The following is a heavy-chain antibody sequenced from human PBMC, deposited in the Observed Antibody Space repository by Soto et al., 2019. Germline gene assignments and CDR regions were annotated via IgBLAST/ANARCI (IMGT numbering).Heavy chain of an antibody. Sequence: SETLTLPSAPYGGSLSGHYWSWIRQPPGKGLEWIGEINHSGSTNYNPSLKSRVTISVDTSKNQFSLRLSSVTAADTAVYYCARGKGVLLWFGELFGFDYWGQGTLVTVSS. CDR3: ARGKGVLLWFGELFGFDY. V-gene: IGHV4-34*01. CDR1: GGSLSGHY. J-gene: IGHJ4*02. CDR2: INHSGST. D-gene: IGHD3-10*01.